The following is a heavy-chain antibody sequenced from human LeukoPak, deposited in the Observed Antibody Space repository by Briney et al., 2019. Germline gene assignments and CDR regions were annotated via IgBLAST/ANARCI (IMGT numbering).Heavy chain of an antibody. J-gene: IGHJ4*02. Sequence: GGSLRLSCAASGFTFSSYSMNWVRQAPGKGLEWVSSISSSSSYIYYADSVKGRFTISRDNAKNSLYLQMNSLRADDTAVYYCISDHTGHDDYWGQGTLVTVSS. CDR2: ISSSSSYI. CDR1: GFTFSSYS. CDR3: ISDHTGHDDY. V-gene: IGHV3-21*01. D-gene: IGHD1-1*01.